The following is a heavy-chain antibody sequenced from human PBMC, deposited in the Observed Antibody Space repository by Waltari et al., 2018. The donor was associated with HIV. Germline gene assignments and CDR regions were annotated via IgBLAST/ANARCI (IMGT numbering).Heavy chain of an antibody. CDR2: ISSTSFNI. CDR1: GFTVSDEA. CDR3: ARDTLNLYFGLDV. Sequence: EVQLEESGGSFVQPGGSLGLSWAASGFTVSDEAMNWVRQAPGKGLEWISYISSTSFNIKYADSVKGRFTISRDNSKNSLDLEMNNLRDGDTAVYYCARDTLNLYFGLDVWGRGTAVTVSS. J-gene: IGHJ6*02. V-gene: IGHV3-48*02.